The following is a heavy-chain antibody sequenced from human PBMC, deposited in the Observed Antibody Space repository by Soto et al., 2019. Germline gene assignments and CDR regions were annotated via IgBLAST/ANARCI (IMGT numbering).Heavy chain of an antibody. CDR3: ARPINYYAYYFAY. CDR1: GFTFSSYA. CDR2: ISYDGSNK. V-gene: IGHV3-30-3*01. D-gene: IGHD3-22*01. Sequence: QVQLVESGGGVVQPGRSLRLSCAASGFTFSSYAMHWVRQAPGKGLEWVAVISYDGSNKYYADSVKGRFTISRDNSKNTLYLQMNSLRAEDTAVYYCARPINYYAYYFAYWGQGTLVTVSS. J-gene: IGHJ4*02.